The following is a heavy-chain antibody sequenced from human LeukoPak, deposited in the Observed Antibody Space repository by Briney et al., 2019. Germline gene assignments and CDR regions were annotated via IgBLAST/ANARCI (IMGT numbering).Heavy chain of an antibody. CDR1: GFTFSSHW. CDR2: IKQDGCEN. CDR3: ARRYFDY. J-gene: IGHJ4*02. Sequence: PGGSLRLSCAASGFTFSSHWMSWVRPAPGKGLEWVANIKQDGCENYCVDFVKGRFSSSRDSAKNSLYFQMNSLRAEDTAVYYCARRYFDYWGQGTLGTVSS. V-gene: IGHV3-7*01.